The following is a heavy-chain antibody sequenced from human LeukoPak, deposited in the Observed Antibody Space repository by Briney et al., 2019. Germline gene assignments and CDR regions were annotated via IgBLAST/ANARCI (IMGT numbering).Heavy chain of an antibody. D-gene: IGHD3-9*01. CDR1: GFTFSSYA. CDR3: AKSNILTGYFRHFDY. V-gene: IGHV3-23*01. CDR2: ISGSGGST. J-gene: IGHJ4*02. Sequence: PGGSLRLSCAASGFTFSSYAMSWVRQAPGKGPEWVSAISGSGGSTYYADSVKGRFTISRDNSKNTLYLQMNGLRAEDTAVYYCAKSNILTGYFRHFDYWGQGTLVTVSS.